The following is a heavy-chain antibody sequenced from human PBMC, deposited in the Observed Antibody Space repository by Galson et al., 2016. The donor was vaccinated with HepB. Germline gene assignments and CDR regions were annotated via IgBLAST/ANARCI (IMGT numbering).Heavy chain of an antibody. D-gene: IGHD3-10*02. Sequence: QSGAEVKKPGESLKISCKGSGYSFSNYWIGWVRQMPGKGLEWMGIIYPGDSDTRYSPSFEGHATISADKSINTAYLQWISLKASDTAMYYCTLAFHLCSGSYSYMDVWGAGTTVVVSS. CDR3: TLAFHLCSGSYSYMDV. J-gene: IGHJ6*03. CDR2: IYPGDSDT. CDR1: GYSFSNYW. V-gene: IGHV5-51*01.